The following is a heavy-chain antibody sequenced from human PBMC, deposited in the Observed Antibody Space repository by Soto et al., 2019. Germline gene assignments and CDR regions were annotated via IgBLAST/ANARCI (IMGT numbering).Heavy chain of an antibody. CDR2: IYYSGST. Sequence: KSSETLSLTCTVSGGSISSYYWSWIRQPPGKGLEWIGYIYYSGSTNYNPSIKSRVTISVDTSKNQFSLKLSSVTAADTAVYYCARGTGKWELLGYWGQGTLVTVSS. D-gene: IGHD1-26*01. J-gene: IGHJ4*02. CDR1: GGSISSYY. V-gene: IGHV4-59*01. CDR3: ARGTGKWELLGY.